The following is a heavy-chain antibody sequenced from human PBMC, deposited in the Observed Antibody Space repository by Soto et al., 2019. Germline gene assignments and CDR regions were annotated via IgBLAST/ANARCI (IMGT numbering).Heavy chain of an antibody. D-gene: IGHD1-26*01. CDR1: GFTFSSYA. Sequence: GGSLRLSCAASGFTFSSYALSGVRQAPGKGLEWVSAISGRGGSKYYEESAKGRFTIYRDNSKNKMYMQMKSLRDEEKAVYYCAKEPFPYSGSYYYDYWGQGTLVTVSS. J-gene: IGHJ4*02. CDR3: AKEPFPYSGSYYYDY. V-gene: IGHV3-23*01. CDR2: ISGRGGSK.